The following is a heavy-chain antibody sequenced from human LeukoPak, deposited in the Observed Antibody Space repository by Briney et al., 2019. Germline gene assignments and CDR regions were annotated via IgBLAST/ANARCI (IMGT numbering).Heavy chain of an antibody. CDR1: GGSISRYF. V-gene: IGHV4-59*01. CDR2: IFYSGST. D-gene: IGHD4-23*01. Sequence: SETLSLTCTVSGGSISRYFWSWIRQPPGKRLEWIGYIFYSGSTKYNSSLKSRVTISVDTSKNQFSLKLNSVTAADTAVYYCARDPTVAGDWYFDLWGRGTLVTVSS. J-gene: IGHJ2*01. CDR3: ARDPTVAGDWYFDL.